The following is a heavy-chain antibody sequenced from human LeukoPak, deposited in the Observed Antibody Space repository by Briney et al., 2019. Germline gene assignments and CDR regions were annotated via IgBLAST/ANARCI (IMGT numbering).Heavy chain of an antibody. CDR1: GFTFSSYA. D-gene: IGHD6-6*01. J-gene: IGHJ4*02. CDR3: AKGLYSSSSYFDY. Sequence: GGSLRLSCAASGFTFSSYAMSWVRQAPGKGLEWVSGISGSGGSTYYADSVKGRFTISRDNSKNTLYLQMNSLRAEDTAVYHCAKGLYSSSSYFDYWGQGTLVTVSS. CDR2: ISGSGGST. V-gene: IGHV3-23*01.